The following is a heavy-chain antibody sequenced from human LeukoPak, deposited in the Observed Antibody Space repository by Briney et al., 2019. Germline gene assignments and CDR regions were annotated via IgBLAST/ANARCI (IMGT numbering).Heavy chain of an antibody. J-gene: IGHJ4*02. CDR3: ARGSGWLDY. V-gene: IGHV3-53*01. D-gene: IGHD6-19*01. CDR1: GFTVSNTF. CDR2: IYSVGTT. Sequence: PGGSLRLSYAASGFTVSNTFMSWVRQAPGKGLEWVSVIYSVGTTYCADSVKGRFTISRHNSKNTLYLQKNSLRAEDTAVYYCARGSGWLDYWGQGTLVTVSS.